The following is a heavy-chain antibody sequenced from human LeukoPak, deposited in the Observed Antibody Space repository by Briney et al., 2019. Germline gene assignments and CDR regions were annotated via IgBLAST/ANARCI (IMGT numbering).Heavy chain of an antibody. Sequence: ASETLSLTCAVYGVSFSGYYWSWIRQPPGKGLEWVWEINRSGSTNYYPSPKSRVITSVDTTNNHFSLQQSSVPAADAAVYYCVRTGRCFVPGTYYSYYVIDVGEEGTAVVVS. V-gene: IGHV4-34*01. D-gene: IGHD1-1*01. CDR2: INRSGST. CDR1: GVSFSGYY. J-gene: IGHJ6*01. CDR3: VRTGRCFVPGTYYSYYVIDV.